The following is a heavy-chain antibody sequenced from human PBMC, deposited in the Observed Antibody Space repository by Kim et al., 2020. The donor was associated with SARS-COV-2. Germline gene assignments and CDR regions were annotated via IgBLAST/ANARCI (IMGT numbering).Heavy chain of an antibody. CDR1: GFTFSSYW. V-gene: IGHV3-74*01. CDR2: IDTDGTTI. J-gene: IGHJ4*02. Sequence: GGSLRLSCEASGFTFSSYWMHWVRQAPGKGLVWVSRIDTDGTTINYADSVKGRFIISRDNAKNTLYLQMNALRDEDTAEYYCVRGSNDWVGTDYWGQGTLVTVSS. D-gene: IGHD3-9*01. CDR3: VRGSNDWVGTDY.